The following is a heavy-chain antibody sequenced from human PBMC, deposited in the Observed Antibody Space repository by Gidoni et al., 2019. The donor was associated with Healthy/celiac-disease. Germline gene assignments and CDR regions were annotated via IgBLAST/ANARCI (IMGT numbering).Heavy chain of an antibody. Sequence: EVQLVESGGGLIQPGGSLRLSCAASGFTVSSNSMSWVSQAPGKGLEWVSVIYSGGSTYYADSVKGRFTISRDNSKNTLYLQMNSLRAEDTAVYYCARETDYYDSSGYWMWGQGTLVTVSS. J-gene: IGHJ4*02. CDR1: GFTVSSNS. V-gene: IGHV3-53*01. CDR3: ARETDYYDSSGYWM. D-gene: IGHD3-22*01. CDR2: IYSGGST.